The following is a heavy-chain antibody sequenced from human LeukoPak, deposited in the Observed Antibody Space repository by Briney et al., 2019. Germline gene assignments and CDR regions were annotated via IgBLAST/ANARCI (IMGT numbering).Heavy chain of an antibody. CDR2: ITWNSDTI. CDR1: GFTFDDYA. Sequence: GGSLRLSCAASGFTFDDYAMHWVRQAPGKGLEWVSYITWNSDTIAYADSVKGRFTISRDNAKNSLYLQMNSLRADDTAVYYCARDTSSHAYCGGDCSSDAFDIWGQGTMVTVSS. J-gene: IGHJ3*02. V-gene: IGHV3-9*01. CDR3: ARDTSSHAYCGGDCSSDAFDI. D-gene: IGHD2-21*01.